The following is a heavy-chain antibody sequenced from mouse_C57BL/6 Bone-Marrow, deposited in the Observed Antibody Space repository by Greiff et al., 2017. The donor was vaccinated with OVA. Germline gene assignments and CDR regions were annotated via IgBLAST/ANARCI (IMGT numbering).Heavy chain of an antibody. CDR2: ISYSGST. J-gene: IGHJ1*03. Sequence: EVQLQESGPGLAKPSQSLSLTCSVTGYSIISDYWNWIRKVPGNNLEYMGYISYSGSTYYKPSHKNRISITRDTTKTQYYLQWNSVTTADTATYYCASSITTVGDWYFDVWGTGTTVTVSS. V-gene: IGHV3-8*01. D-gene: IGHD1-1*01. CDR1: GYSIISDY. CDR3: ASSITTVGDWYFDV.